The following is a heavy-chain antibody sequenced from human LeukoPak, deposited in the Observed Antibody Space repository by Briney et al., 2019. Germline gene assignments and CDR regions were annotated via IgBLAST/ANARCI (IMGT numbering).Heavy chain of an antibody. CDR1: GGSISSGSYY. CDR2: FYTSGST. J-gene: IGHJ5*02. V-gene: IGHV4-61*02. CDR3: ARDGHSSSLQRGYDP. D-gene: IGHD6-13*01. Sequence: SPSETLSLTCTVSGGSISSGSYYWNWIRRPAGKGLEWIGRFYTSGSTNYNPSLESRVTISVDTSKNQFSLNLSSVTAADTAVYYCARDGHSSSLQRGYDPWGQGTLVTVSS.